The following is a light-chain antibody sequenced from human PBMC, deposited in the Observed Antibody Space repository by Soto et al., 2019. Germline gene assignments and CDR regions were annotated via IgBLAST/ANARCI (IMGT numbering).Light chain of an antibody. V-gene: IGLV1-44*01. Sequence: QSVLTQSPSASGTPGQRVTISCSGSRSNIGTYTVNWYQQLPGTAPTLLIYLNTQRPSGVPARFSGSTSGTSASLAISGLQSEDEDDYYCAAWDGSLSAVVFGGGTKVTVL. CDR1: RSNIGTYT. J-gene: IGLJ2*01. CDR3: AAWDGSLSAVV. CDR2: LNT.